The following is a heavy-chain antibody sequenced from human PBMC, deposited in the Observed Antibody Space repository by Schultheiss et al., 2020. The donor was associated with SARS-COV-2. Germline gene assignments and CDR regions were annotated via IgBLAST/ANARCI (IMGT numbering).Heavy chain of an antibody. CDR2: IYYSGST. J-gene: IGHJ6*03. CDR3: ARGSIPFYYYYMDV. D-gene: IGHD2-2*02. V-gene: IGHV4-39*07. Sequence: SETLSLTCAVSGGSISSSSYYWGWIRQPPGKGLEWIGSIYYSGSTNYNPSLKSRVTISVDTSKNQFSLKLSSVTAADTAVYYCARGSIPFYYYYMDVWGKGTTVTVSS. CDR1: GGSISSSSYY.